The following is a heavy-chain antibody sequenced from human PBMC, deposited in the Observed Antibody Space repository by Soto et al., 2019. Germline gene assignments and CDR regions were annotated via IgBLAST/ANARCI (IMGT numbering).Heavy chain of an antibody. Sequence: ASVKVSCKASGYTFTSYGISWVRQAPGQGLEWMEWISAYNGNTNYAQKLQGRVTMTTDTSTSTAYMELRSLRSDDTAVYYCARDFYDCSGGSCYSWYYYYYMDVWGKGTTVTVSS. CDR1: GYTFTSYG. D-gene: IGHD2-15*01. CDR3: ARDFYDCSGGSCYSWYYYYYMDV. V-gene: IGHV1-18*01. CDR2: ISAYNGNT. J-gene: IGHJ6*03.